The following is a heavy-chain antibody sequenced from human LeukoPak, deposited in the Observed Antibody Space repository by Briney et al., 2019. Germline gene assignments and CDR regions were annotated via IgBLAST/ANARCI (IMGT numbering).Heavy chain of an antibody. D-gene: IGHD4-17*01. J-gene: IGHJ2*01. CDR1: GFTFSSYA. CDR3: VRDAGGDTRDWYFDL. V-gene: IGHV3-23*01. Sequence: GRSLRLSCAASGFTFSSYAMSWVRQAPGKGLEWVSAISGSGGSTYYADSVKGRFTIPRDNSKNTLYLQMNSLRAEDTAVYYCVRDAGGDTRDWYFDLWGRGTLVAVSS. CDR2: ISGSGGST.